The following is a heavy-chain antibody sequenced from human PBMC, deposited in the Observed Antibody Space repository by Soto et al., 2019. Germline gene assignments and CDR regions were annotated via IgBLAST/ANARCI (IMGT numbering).Heavy chain of an antibody. CDR1: GGSIRDYY. D-gene: IGHD3-22*01. CDR3: ARLGGSYQAFDS. V-gene: IGHV4-59*08. CDR2: IYYTGTT. J-gene: IGHJ4*02. Sequence: SETLSLTCTVSGGSIRDYYWGWIRQSPGKGLEWIGYIYYTGTTKYNPSLKSRVTISVDSSKNQFSLKLDSVTAADTAVYYCARLGGSYQAFDSWGQGTLVTVSS.